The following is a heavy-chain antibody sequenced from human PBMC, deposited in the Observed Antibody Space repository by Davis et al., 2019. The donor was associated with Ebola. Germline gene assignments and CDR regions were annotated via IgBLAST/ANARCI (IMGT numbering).Heavy chain of an antibody. Sequence: ASVKVSCKASGYTFTSYGISWVRQAPGQGLEWMAWISAYTGNTNYAQKLQGRVTITADKSTSTAYMELSSLRSEDTAVYYCARSSGLDDAFDIWGQGTMVTVSS. J-gene: IGHJ3*02. CDR2: ISAYTGNT. V-gene: IGHV1-18*01. CDR3: ARSSGLDDAFDI. CDR1: GYTFTSYG.